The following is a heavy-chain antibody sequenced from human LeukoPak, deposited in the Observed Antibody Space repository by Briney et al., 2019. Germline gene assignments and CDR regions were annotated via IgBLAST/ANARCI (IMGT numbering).Heavy chain of an antibody. D-gene: IGHD5-18*01. CDR2: INSDGINT. V-gene: IGHV3-74*01. J-gene: IGHJ4*02. Sequence: GGSLRLSCAASGFTFSNYWMHWVRQAPGKGLVWVSRINSDGINTSYADSVKGRFTISRDNSKNTLCLQMNSLRAEDTAVYYCAKRIQSAMATGYWDQGTLVTVSS. CDR3: AKRIQSAMATGY. CDR1: GFTFSNYW.